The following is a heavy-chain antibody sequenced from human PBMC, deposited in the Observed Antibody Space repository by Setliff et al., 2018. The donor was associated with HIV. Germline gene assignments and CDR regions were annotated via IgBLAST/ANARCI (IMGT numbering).Heavy chain of an antibody. D-gene: IGHD7-27*01. CDR1: GYKFTTNW. Sequence: GESLKISCKGSGYKFTTNWIAWVRQMPGKGLEWMGIVWPDDSDTRYSPSFQGQVTISADKTTNTAYLQWSSLKASDTAMYFCARNWGAPNQFDPWGQGTLVTVSS. CDR2: VWPDDSDT. J-gene: IGHJ5*02. V-gene: IGHV5-51*01. CDR3: ARNWGAPNQFDP.